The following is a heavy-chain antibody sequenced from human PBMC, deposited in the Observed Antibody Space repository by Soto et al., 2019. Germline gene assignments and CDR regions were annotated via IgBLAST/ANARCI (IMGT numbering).Heavy chain of an antibody. J-gene: IGHJ4*02. CDR3: ARGIYYDFWSGYPGYFDY. V-gene: IGHV4-31*03. Sequence: LALTCTVSGGSISSGCYYWSWIRQHPGKGLEWIGYIYYSGSTYYNPSLKSRVTISVDTSKNQFSLKLSSVTAADTAVYYCARGIYYDFWSGYPGYFDYWGQGTLVTVSS. CDR1: GGSISSGCYY. D-gene: IGHD3-3*01. CDR2: IYYSGST.